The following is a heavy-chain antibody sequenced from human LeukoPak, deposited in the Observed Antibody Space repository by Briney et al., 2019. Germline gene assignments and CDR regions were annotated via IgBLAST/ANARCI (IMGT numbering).Heavy chain of an antibody. D-gene: IGHD3-3*01. Sequence: SETLSLTCTVSGGSIRSYYWSWIRQPPGKGLEWIGYIYYSGSATYNSSLKSRVTISVDTSKNQYSLKLNSVTAADTAVYYCARVMEGDYGAMDVWCQGTTVTVFS. CDR3: ARVMEGDYGAMDV. V-gene: IGHV4-59*01. J-gene: IGHJ6*02. CDR1: GGSIRSYY. CDR2: IYYSGSA.